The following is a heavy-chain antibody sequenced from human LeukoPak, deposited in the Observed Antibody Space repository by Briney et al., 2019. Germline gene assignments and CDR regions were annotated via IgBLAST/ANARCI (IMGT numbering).Heavy chain of an antibody. CDR3: ARVYWGSWYRFCDY. CDR1: GFTFSNAW. D-gene: IGHD6-13*01. CDR2: IKSKTDGGTT. Sequence: PGGSLRLSCAASGFTFSNAWMSWVRQAPGKGLEWVGRIKSKTDGGTTDYAAPVKGRFTISRDDSKNTLYLQMNSLKTEDTAVYYCARVYWGSWYRFCDYWGQGTLVTVSS. J-gene: IGHJ4*02. V-gene: IGHV3-15*01.